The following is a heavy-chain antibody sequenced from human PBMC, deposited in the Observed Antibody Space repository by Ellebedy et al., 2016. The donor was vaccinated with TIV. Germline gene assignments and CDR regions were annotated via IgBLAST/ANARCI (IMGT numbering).Heavy chain of an antibody. J-gene: IGHJ5*02. Sequence: ASVKVSCKASGYTFTKYGISWVRQAPGQGLEWMGWNSGYNGDTNYAQKFQGRVTMTIDTSTSTVYMELRSLSFDDTAVYYCTRGFYEKFDPWGQGTLVTVS. CDR1: GYTFTKYG. CDR2: NSGYNGDT. CDR3: TRGFYEKFDP. V-gene: IGHV1-18*04. D-gene: IGHD5/OR15-5a*01.